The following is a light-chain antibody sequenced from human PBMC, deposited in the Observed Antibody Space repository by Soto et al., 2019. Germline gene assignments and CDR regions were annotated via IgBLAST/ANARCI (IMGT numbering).Light chain of an antibody. CDR1: QSISSW. Sequence: EITMPQSHSTLSSSVGARVTITCRASQSISSWLAWYQQKPGKAPILLLYGASTLEGGVPSRFSGSGCGTEFTLTINSLQSEEFAVYYCQQYNNWPPMWTFGQGTKVDIK. J-gene: IGKJ1*01. CDR2: GAS. CDR3: QQYNNWPPMWT. V-gene: IGKV1-5*01.